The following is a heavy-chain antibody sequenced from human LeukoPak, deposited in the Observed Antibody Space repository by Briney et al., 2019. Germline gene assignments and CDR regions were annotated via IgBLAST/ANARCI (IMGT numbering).Heavy chain of an antibody. CDR3: ARDSYDFWSGHGGVDY. Sequence: GGSLRLSCAASGFTFSSYSMNWVRQAPGKGLEWVSSISSSSYIYYADSVKGRFTISRDNAKNSLYLQMNSLRAENTAVYYCARDSYDFWSGHGGVDYWGQGTLVTVSS. V-gene: IGHV3-21*01. J-gene: IGHJ4*02. CDR1: GFTFSSYS. CDR2: ISSSSYI. D-gene: IGHD3-3*01.